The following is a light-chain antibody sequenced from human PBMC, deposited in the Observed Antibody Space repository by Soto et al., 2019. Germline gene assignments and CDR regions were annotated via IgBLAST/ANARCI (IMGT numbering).Light chain of an antibody. J-gene: IGLJ2*01. Sequence: QSVLTQPPSVSAAPGQKVTISCSGSRSNIGNNYVSWYQQLPGTAPKLLIYDNNKRPSGIPDRFSGSKSGTSATLGITGLQTGDEADYYCGTWDSSLSAVFCGGTKLTVL. CDR2: DNN. CDR1: RSNIGNNY. CDR3: GTWDSSLSAV. V-gene: IGLV1-51*01.